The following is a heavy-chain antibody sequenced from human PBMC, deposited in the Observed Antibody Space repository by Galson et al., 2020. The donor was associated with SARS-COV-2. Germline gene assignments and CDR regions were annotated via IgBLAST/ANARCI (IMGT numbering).Heavy chain of an antibody. V-gene: IGHV3-33*01. J-gene: IGHJ6*02. CDR3: ARELLYYYGMDV. Sequence: GGSLRLSCAASGFTFSSYAMHWVRQAPGKGLEWVAVIWYDGSNKYYADSVKGRFTISRDNSKNTLYLQMNSLRAEDTAVYYCARELLYYYGMDVWGQGTTVTVSS. CDR2: IWYDGSNK. D-gene: IGHD3-10*01. CDR1: GFTFSSYA.